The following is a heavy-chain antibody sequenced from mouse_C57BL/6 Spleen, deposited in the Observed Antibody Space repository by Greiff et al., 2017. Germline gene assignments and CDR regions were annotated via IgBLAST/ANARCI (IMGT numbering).Heavy chain of an antibody. CDR3: ARGGDWDDAMDY. D-gene: IGHD4-1*01. CDR1: GYTFTDYN. Sequence: EVQGVESGPELVKPGASVKLPCKASGYTFTDYNMDWVKQSHGKSLEWIGDINPNNGGTIYNQKFKGKATLTVDKSSSTAYMELRSLTSEDTAVYYCARGGDWDDAMDYWGQGTSVTVSS. J-gene: IGHJ4*01. V-gene: IGHV1-18*01. CDR2: INPNNGGT.